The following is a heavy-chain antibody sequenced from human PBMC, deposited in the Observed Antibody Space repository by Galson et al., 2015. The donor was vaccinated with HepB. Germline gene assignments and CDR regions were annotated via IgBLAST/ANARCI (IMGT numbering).Heavy chain of an antibody. CDR1: VGSISGSTYF. Sequence: ETLSLTCTVSVGSISGSTYFWGWIRQPPGKVLEWIGSIYYSGSTYYNPSLKSRVTISVDTSKNQFTLKLSSVTAADTAVYYCARQDMTVGAGLDLWGRGTLVTVSS. V-gene: IGHV4-39*01. CDR3: ARQDMTVGAGLDL. D-gene: IGHD1-26*01. CDR2: IYYSGST. J-gene: IGHJ2*01.